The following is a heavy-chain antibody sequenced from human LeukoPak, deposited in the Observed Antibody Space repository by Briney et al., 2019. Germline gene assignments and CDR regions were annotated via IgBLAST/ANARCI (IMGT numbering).Heavy chain of an antibody. Sequence: GGSLRLSCAASGFTFSDYYMTWIRQAPGKGLEWVSYISSSGTTIYYADSVKGRFTISRDNSKNTLYLQMNSLRAEDTAVYYCARGLYCSCPDYWGQGTLVTVSS. CDR2: ISSSGTTI. CDR3: ARGLYCSCPDY. D-gene: IGHD2-8*02. CDR1: GFTFSDYY. V-gene: IGHV3-11*01. J-gene: IGHJ4*02.